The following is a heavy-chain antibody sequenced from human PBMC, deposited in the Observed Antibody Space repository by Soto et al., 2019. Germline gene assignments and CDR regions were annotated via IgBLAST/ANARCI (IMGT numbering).Heavy chain of an antibody. V-gene: IGHV1-3*01. CDR3: ARPEWFPPYFDN. D-gene: IGHD3-3*01. CDR2: INAGDGST. J-gene: IGHJ4*02. CDR1: GYTFTSYA. Sequence: ASVKVSCKXSGYTFTSYALDWRRQAPGQGLEWMGWINAGDGSTKYSEHFQGRVTITLDTSATTVFVELTGLKSEDTAIYYCARPEWFPPYFDNWGQGSLGTGSS.